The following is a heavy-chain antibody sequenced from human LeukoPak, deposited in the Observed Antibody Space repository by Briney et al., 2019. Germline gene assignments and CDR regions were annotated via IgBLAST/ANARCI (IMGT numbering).Heavy chain of an antibody. CDR1: GFTFSSYA. V-gene: IGHV3-30*04. J-gene: IGHJ4*02. Sequence: QAGRSLRLSCAASGFTFSSYAMHWVRQAPGKGLVWVALISYNGSDKYYIDSVKGRFTISRDNSKNTLYVQMNSLRAEDTAVYYRARGAYSRGWTTFDYWGQGILVTVSS. CDR2: ISYNGSDK. D-gene: IGHD6-19*01. CDR3: ARGAYSRGWTTFDY.